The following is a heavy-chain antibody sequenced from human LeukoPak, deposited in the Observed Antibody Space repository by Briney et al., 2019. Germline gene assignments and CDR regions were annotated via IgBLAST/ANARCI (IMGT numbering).Heavy chain of an antibody. J-gene: IGHJ5*02. D-gene: IGHD3-10*01. CDR2: ISSSSNTI. V-gene: IGHV3-48*01. CDR3: ARDGGSGRRWFNP. CDR1: GGSISSSN. Sequence: PSETLSLTCAVSGGSISSSNWWSWVRQAPGKGLEWVSYISSSSNTIYYADSVKGRFTISRDNAKNSLYLQMNSLRAEDTAVYYCARDGGSGRRWFNPWGQGTLVTVSS.